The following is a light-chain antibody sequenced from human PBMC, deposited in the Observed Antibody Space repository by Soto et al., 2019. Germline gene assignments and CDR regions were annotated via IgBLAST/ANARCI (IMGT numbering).Light chain of an antibody. CDR1: QSISSW. CDR2: DAS. CDR3: QQYNSYSRT. Sequence: IQMTQYPSSPSSSMGDRVAITCRASQSISSWLAWYQQKPGKAPKLLIYDASSLESGVPSRFSGSVSGTEGTITISSLKTDDGSTYYCQQYNSYSRTFGQGTKVDIK. J-gene: IGKJ1*01. V-gene: IGKV1-5*01.